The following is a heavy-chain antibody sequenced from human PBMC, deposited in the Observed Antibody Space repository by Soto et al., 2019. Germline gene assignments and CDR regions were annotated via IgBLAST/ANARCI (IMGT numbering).Heavy chain of an antibody. CDR3: TRTYVLRYFDWLLDYYYYYGMDV. J-gene: IGHJ6*02. Sequence: PGGSLRLSCTASGFTFGDYAMSWFRQAPGKGLEWVGFIRSKAYGGTTEYAASVKGRFTISRDDSKSIAYLQMNSLKTEDTAVYYCTRTYVLRYFDWLLDYYYYYGMDVWGQGTTVTVSS. CDR1: GFTFGDYA. CDR2: IRSKAYGGTT. D-gene: IGHD3-9*01. V-gene: IGHV3-49*03.